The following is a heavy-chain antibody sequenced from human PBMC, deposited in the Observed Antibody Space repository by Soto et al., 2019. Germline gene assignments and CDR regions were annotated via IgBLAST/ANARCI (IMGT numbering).Heavy chain of an antibody. Sequence: EVQLVESGGGLVQPGGSLRLSCAASGFTFSNYWMHWVRQAPGKGLLWVSRINGDGTGTNYADSVKGQFTISRDNAKNTLYLQMNSLRAEDTAVYYCGRGASGSYRLDYWGQGTLVTVSS. CDR3: GRGASGSYRLDY. CDR1: GFTFSNYW. J-gene: IGHJ4*02. D-gene: IGHD3-10*01. CDR2: INGDGTGT. V-gene: IGHV3-74*01.